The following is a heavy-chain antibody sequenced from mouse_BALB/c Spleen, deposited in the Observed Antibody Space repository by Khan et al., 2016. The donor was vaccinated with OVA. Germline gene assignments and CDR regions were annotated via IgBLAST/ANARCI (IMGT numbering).Heavy chain of an antibody. CDR2: ITNSGST. CDR1: GYSITRDYA. D-gene: IGHD4-1*01. Sequence: EVQLVESGPGLVKPSQSLSLTCTVTGYSITRDYAWNWIRQFPGNKLEWMGYITNSGSTNYNPSLKRRISITRATSKNQFFLPLNSVTTEDTATYYCASELGRYYAMDYWGQGTSVTVSA. V-gene: IGHV3-2*02. CDR3: ASELGRYYAMDY. J-gene: IGHJ4*01.